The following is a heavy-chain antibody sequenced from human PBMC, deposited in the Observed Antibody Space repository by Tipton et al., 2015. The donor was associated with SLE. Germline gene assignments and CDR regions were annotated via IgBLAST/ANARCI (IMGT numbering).Heavy chain of an antibody. D-gene: IGHD6-19*01. V-gene: IGHV1-18*04. CDR1: GYTFTSYG. Sequence: QLVQSGAEVKKPGASVKVSCKASGYTFTSYGISWVRQAPGQGLEWMGWIRAYNGNTNYAQKLQGRVTMTTDTSTSTAYMELRSLRSDDTAVYCCARTSVGQWLNGNAFVIWGQGTMVTVSS. CDR2: IRAYNGNT. J-gene: IGHJ3*02. CDR3: ARTSVGQWLNGNAFVI.